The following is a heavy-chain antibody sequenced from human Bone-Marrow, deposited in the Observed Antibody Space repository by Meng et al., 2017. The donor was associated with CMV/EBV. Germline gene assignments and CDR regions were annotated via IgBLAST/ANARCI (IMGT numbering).Heavy chain of an antibody. Sequence: AASGCKLSKDGRHWARQAPGKGLEWGAGIWYDGTTEFYLDSVKDRFTISRDDSKNMLYLQMNSLRAEDTALYYCAKPMNGYDAYFDYWGLGTLVTVSS. D-gene: IGHD4/OR15-4a*01. J-gene: IGHJ4*02. V-gene: IGHV3-33*06. CDR1: GCKLSKDG. CDR2: IWYDGTTE. CDR3: AKPMNGYDAYFDY.